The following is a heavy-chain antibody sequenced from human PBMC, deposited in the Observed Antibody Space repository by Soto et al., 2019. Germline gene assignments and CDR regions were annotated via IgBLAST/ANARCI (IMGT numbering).Heavy chain of an antibody. Sequence: SETLSLTCTVSGGSFSSGAYHLSWIRQYPGKGLEWIGSISYRGNTYYNPSLKSRLSMSVDTSKNQFSLNLTSVTAADTAVYFCARMSATGTRWFDPWGQGTQVTVSS. D-gene: IGHD6-13*01. J-gene: IGHJ5*02. CDR2: ISYRGNT. CDR1: GGSFSSGAYH. V-gene: IGHV4-31*02. CDR3: ARMSATGTRWFDP.